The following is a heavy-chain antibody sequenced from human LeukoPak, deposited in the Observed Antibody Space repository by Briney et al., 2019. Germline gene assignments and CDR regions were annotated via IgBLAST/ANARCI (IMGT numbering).Heavy chain of an antibody. Sequence: AETLSLTCTVSGGSISSSYYYWVCIRQPPGTGLEWIGSIYSSGSTYYNPSLNSRVTISVDTSKNQFSLKLTSVTAADTAVYYCARHYGHWGQGTLVTVSS. CDR3: ARHYGH. D-gene: IGHD4-17*01. V-gene: IGHV4-39*01. CDR2: IYSSGST. CDR1: GGSISSSYYY. J-gene: IGHJ4*02.